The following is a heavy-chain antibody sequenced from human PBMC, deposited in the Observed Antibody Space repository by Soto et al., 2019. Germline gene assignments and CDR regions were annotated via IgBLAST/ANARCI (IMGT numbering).Heavy chain of an antibody. CDR3: ARLYCSSSTCDSWFDP. D-gene: IGHD2-2*01. Sequence: PGESLKISSKGSGYSFTSYWIGWVRQMPGRGLEWVGRIDPRDSYTSYSPSFQGHVTISADKSISAVYLQWGSLKASATAMYYCARLYCSSSTCDSWFDPWGQGTLVTVSS. CDR1: GYSFTSYW. V-gene: IGHV5-10-1*01. J-gene: IGHJ5*02. CDR2: IDPRDSYT.